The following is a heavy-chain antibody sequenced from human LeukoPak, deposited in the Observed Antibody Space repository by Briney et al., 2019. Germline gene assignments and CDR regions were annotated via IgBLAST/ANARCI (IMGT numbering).Heavy chain of an antibody. D-gene: IGHD3-10*01. CDR3: ASGVYGSGSYYFSSVLMMGYAFDI. V-gene: IGHV3-30*03. CDR2: ISYDGSNK. J-gene: IGHJ3*02. CDR1: GFTFSSYG. Sequence: GKSLRLSCAASGFTFSSYGMHWVRQAPGKGLEWVAVISYDGSNKYYIDSVKGRFTISRDNSKNTLYLQMNSLRAEDTAVYYCASGVYGSGSYYFSSVLMMGYAFDIWGQGTMVTVSS.